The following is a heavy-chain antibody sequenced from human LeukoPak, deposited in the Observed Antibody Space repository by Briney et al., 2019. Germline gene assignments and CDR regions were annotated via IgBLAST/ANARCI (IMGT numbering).Heavy chain of an antibody. CDR1: GYTLSGHF. D-gene: IGHD6-19*01. J-gene: IGHJ4*02. V-gene: IGHV1-2*02. CDR3: ARWRGYSSGWSGPFDD. Sequence: ASVKVSCKASGYTLSGHFMHWVRQAPGQGLEWMGWIDPNSGVTNYAQKFQGRVTMTRDTSISTAYMELRSLRSDDTAVYYCARWRGYSSGWSGPFDDWGQGTLVTVSS. CDR2: IDPNSGVT.